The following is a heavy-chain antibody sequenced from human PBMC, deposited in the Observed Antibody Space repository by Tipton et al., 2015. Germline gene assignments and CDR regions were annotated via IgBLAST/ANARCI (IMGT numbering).Heavy chain of an antibody. CDR3: VLTTIYYFDF. J-gene: IGHJ4*02. Sequence: GSLRLSCAASGFTFSSYGMHWVRQAPGKGLEWVANIKHDGSEKYYAASVEGRFTISRDNGGSSLFLQMNALRVEDTAVYYCVLTTIYYFDFWGQGTLVTVSS. CDR2: IKHDGSEK. D-gene: IGHD3-9*01. V-gene: IGHV3-7*03. CDR1: GFTFSSYG.